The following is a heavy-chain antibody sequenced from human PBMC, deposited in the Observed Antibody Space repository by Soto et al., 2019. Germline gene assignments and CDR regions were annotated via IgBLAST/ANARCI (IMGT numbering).Heavy chain of an antibody. J-gene: IGHJ4*02. CDR3: AKELGFKVRGVIKGWGFDY. CDR1: GFTFSSYA. CDR2: ISSSGGST. D-gene: IGHD3-10*01. V-gene: IGHV3-23*01. Sequence: EVQLLESGGGLVQPGGSLRLSCAASGFTFSSYAMSWVRQAPGKGLEWVSAISSSGGSTYYADSVKGRFTISRDNSKKTRYLQMKSLRDEDTAVDYCAKELGFKVRGVIKGWGFDYWGPGNLVNVSS.